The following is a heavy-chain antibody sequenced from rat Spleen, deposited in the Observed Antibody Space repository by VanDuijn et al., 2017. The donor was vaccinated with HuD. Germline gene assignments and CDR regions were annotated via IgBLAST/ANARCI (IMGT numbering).Heavy chain of an antibody. Sequence: VQLQESGPGLVKPSQSLSLTCSVTDYSITSSYRWNWIRQFPGNKLEWMGYINSAGSTNYNPSLKSRISITRDTSKNQFFLQVNSVTTEDTATYYCASLMYTPDYLGVMDVWGQGASVTVSS. J-gene: IGHJ4*01. CDR3: ASLMYTPDYLGVMDV. D-gene: IGHD1-6*01. V-gene: IGHV3-3*01. CDR2: INSAGST. CDR1: DYSITSSYR.